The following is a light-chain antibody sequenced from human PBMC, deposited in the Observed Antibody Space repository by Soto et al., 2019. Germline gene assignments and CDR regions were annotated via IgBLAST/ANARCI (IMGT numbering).Light chain of an antibody. CDR2: DVS. V-gene: IGLV2-11*01. CDR1: SSDVGGYNY. J-gene: IGLJ1*01. CDR3: CSYAGSYTNYV. Sequence: QSALTQPRSVSGSPGQSVTISCTGTSSDVGGYNYVSWYQQHPGKAPKLMIYDVSKRPSGVPDRFSGSKSGNTASLTISGLQAEDEADYYCCSYAGSYTNYVFGTGTKVTAL.